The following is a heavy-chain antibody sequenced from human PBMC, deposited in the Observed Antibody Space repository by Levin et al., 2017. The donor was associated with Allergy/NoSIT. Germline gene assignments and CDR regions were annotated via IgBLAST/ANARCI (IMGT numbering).Heavy chain of an antibody. J-gene: IGHJ4*02. D-gene: IGHD5-18*01. V-gene: IGHV3-30-3*01. Sequence: GESLKISCAASGFTFSSYAMHWVRQAPDKGLEWVAVISYDGSNKYYADSVKGRFTISRDNSKNTLYLQMNSLRAEDTAVYYCVRDIRGFWGGYNYGSFYYWGQGTLVTVSS. CDR2: ISYDGSNK. CDR1: GFTFSSYA. CDR3: VRDIRGFWGGYNYGSFYY.